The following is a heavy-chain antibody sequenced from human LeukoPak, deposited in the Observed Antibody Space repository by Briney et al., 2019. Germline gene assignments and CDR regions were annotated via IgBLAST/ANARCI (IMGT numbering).Heavy chain of an antibody. CDR2: MNPNSGNT. CDR3: AGTLTIEPAEYFQH. CDR1: GYTFTSYD. Sequence: GASVKVSCKASGYTFTSYDINWVRQATGQGLEWMGWMNPNSGNTGYAQKFQGRVTMTRNTSISTAYMELSRLRSDDTAVYYCAGTLTIEPAEYFQHWGQGTLVTVSS. D-gene: IGHD3-10*01. V-gene: IGHV1-8*01. J-gene: IGHJ1*01.